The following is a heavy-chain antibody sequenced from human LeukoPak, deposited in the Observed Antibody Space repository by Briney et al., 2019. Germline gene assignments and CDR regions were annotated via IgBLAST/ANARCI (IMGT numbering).Heavy chain of an antibody. CDR3: ARDPWDYDILTGYYVNWFDP. D-gene: IGHD3-9*01. Sequence: SETLSLTCTVSGGSISSGSYYWSWIRRPAGKGLEWIGRIYTSGSTNYNPSLKSRFTISVDTSKNQFSLKLSSVTAADTAVYYCARDPWDYDILTGYYVNWFDPWGQGTLVTVSS. J-gene: IGHJ5*02. V-gene: IGHV4-61*02. CDR1: GGSISSGSYY. CDR2: IYTSGST.